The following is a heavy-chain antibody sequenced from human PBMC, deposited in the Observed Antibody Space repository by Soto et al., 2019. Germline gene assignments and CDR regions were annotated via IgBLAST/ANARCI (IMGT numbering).Heavy chain of an antibody. CDR2: IKQDGGEK. CDR1: RFIFSSYW. Sequence: EVQLVESGGGLAQPGGSQRLSCAASRFIFSSYWMSWVRQAPGKGLEWVANIKQDGGEKYYVDSVKGRFTISRDNAKKSLYLQLNSLRVEDTAMYYCARVVFAYGDYVGAFDIWGQGTMVTVSS. CDR3: ARVVFAYGDYVGAFDI. V-gene: IGHV3-7*01. J-gene: IGHJ3*02. D-gene: IGHD4-17*01.